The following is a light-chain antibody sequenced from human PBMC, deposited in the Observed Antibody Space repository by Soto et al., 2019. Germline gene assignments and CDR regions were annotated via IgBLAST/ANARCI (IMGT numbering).Light chain of an antibody. J-gene: IGLJ3*02. CDR2: LNN. Sequence: QSVLTQPPSVSGAPGQRVTISCTGSSSNIGAGYDVHWYQQLPGTAPKLLIYLNNLRPSGVPDRFSGSRSGTSASLAISGLQFEDDADYYCAAWDDNLNAWLFGGGTKLTVL. V-gene: IGLV1-40*01. CDR1: SSNIGAGYD. CDR3: AAWDDNLNAWL.